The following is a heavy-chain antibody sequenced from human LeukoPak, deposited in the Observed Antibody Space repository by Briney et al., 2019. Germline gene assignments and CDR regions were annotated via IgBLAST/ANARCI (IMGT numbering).Heavy chain of an antibody. Sequence: GGSLRLSCSASGFTFSSYAMHWVRQAPGKGLEYVSAISSNGGSTYYADSVKGRFTISRDNSKNTLYLQMSSLRAEDTAVYYCVKGGGYSGYGLDYWGQGTLVTVSS. D-gene: IGHD5-12*01. CDR2: ISSNGGST. CDR1: GFTFSSYA. J-gene: IGHJ4*02. V-gene: IGHV3-64D*09. CDR3: VKGGGYSGYGLDY.